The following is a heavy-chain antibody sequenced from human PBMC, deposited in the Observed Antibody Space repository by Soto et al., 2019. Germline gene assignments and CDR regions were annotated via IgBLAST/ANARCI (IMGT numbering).Heavy chain of an antibody. D-gene: IGHD6-13*01. Sequence: PGMSMKISCTGSEYSFPYYWLGWVRKTPGEGLQWMGIISPADSLPRNRPCFQGQVTISADKSNSTAYLQWSSLKASDTAMYYCARQASSWYMHFDYWGQRTLVTVSS. V-gene: IGHV5-51*01. CDR2: ISPADSLP. CDR1: EYSFPYYW. CDR3: ARQASSWYMHFDY. J-gene: IGHJ4*02.